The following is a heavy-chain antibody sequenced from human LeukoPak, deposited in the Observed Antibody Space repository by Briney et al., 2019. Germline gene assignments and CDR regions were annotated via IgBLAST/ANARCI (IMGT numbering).Heavy chain of an antibody. V-gene: IGHV3-23*01. D-gene: IGHD3-22*01. CDR1: GFTFSSYA. CDR3: AKTRAYYYDAYDY. CDR2: ISGSGGST. Sequence: GGSLRLSCAASGFTFSSYAMSWVRQTPGKGLEWVSAISGSGGSTYYADSVKGRFTISRDNSKNTLYLQMNSLRAEDTAVYYCAKTRAYYYDAYDYWGQGTLVTVSS. J-gene: IGHJ4*02.